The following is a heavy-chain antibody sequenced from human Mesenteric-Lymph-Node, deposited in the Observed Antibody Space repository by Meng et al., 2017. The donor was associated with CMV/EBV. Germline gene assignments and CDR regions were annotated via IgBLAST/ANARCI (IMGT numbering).Heavy chain of an antibody. J-gene: IGHJ5*02. Sequence: SVKVSCKASGGTFSSYAISWVRQAPGQGLEWMGGIIPILGIANYAQKFQGRVTITADKSTSTAYMELSSLRSEDTAVYYCARDTGMEYWFDPWGQGTLVTVSS. D-gene: IGHD2-8*02. CDR2: IIPILGIA. V-gene: IGHV1-69*10. CDR3: ARDTGMEYWFDP. CDR1: GGTFSSYA.